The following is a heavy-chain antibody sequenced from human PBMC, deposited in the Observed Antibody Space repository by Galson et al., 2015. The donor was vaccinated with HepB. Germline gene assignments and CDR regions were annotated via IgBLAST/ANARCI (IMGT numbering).Heavy chain of an antibody. V-gene: IGHV3-33*08. CDR3: ARDLVPLVTYYYAMDV. Sequence: SLRLSCAASGFTFSTYGMHWVRQAPGKGLEWVAVIWYDGTNKYYADSVKGRFTISRDNSKNTLYLQMNSLRAEDTAVYYCARDLVPLVTYYYAMDVWGQGTTVTVSS. D-gene: IGHD2-21*02. J-gene: IGHJ6*02. CDR1: GFTFSTYG. CDR2: IWYDGTNK.